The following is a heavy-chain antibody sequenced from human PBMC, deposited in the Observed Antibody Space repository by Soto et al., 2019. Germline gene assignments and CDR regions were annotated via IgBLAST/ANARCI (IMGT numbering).Heavy chain of an antibody. CDR2: IYYSGST. Sequence: SETLSLTCTVSGGSISSYYWSRIRQPPGKGLEWIGYIYYSGSTNYNPSLKSRVTISVDTSKNQFSLKLSSVTAADTAVYYCAADYDSSGYFDPWGQGTLVTVSS. D-gene: IGHD3-22*01. V-gene: IGHV4-59*01. CDR1: GGSISSYY. J-gene: IGHJ5*02. CDR3: AADYDSSGYFDP.